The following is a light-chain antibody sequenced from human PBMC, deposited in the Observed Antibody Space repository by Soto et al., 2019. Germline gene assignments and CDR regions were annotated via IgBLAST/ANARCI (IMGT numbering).Light chain of an antibody. J-gene: IGKJ1*01. CDR3: QQYNSYWT. CDR1: QSIRTW. Sequence: IERSYCSSTLPAYVGDSVTITCRASQSIRTWLAWYQQKPGSAPKLLIYKASTLDSGVPSRFSGNGSGTDFALTINNVQPEDCATYYCQQYNSYWTFGLGTKVDIK. V-gene: IGKV1-5*03. CDR2: KAS.